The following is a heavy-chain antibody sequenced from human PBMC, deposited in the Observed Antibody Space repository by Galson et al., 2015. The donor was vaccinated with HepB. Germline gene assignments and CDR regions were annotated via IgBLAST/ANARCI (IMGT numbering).Heavy chain of an antibody. D-gene: IGHD3-3*01. Sequence: SLRLSCAASRFTFSSYAMSWVRQAPGKGLEWVSAISGSGGSTYYADSVKGRFTISRDNSKNTLYLQMNSLRAEDTAVYYCAKEFTIFGVVDNWFDPWGQGTLVTVSS. V-gene: IGHV3-23*01. CDR1: RFTFSSYA. J-gene: IGHJ5*02. CDR3: AKEFTIFGVVDNWFDP. CDR2: ISGSGGST.